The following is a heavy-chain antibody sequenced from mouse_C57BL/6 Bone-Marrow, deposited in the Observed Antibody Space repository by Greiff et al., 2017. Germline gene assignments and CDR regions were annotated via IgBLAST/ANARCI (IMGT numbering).Heavy chain of an antibody. CDR1: GFTFSNYC. CDR3: TVYYGSSCGN. V-gene: IGHV6-3*01. Sequence: EVKVVESGGGLVQPGGSMKLSCVAPGFTFSNYCMNWVRQSPEKGLAWVAQIRLKSDNYATHYAESVKGRFTISSDDSKSSVYLQMNNLRAEDTVIYYCTVYYGSSCGNGGQGTTLPVSS. D-gene: IGHD1-1*01. J-gene: IGHJ2*01. CDR2: IRLKSDNYAT.